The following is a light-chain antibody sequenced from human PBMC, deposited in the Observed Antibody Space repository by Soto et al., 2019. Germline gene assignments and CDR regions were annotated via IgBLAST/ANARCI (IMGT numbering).Light chain of an antibody. J-gene: IGKJ2*01. CDR2: DAS. CDR1: QSVSRN. V-gene: IGKV3-15*01. Sequence: EIVMTQSPATLSVSPGERATLSCRASQSVSRNLAWYQQRPGRAPRPLIYDASTRATDIPARFSGSGSGTEFTLTINSLQSEDFAVYYCHQYNNWPLYTFGQGTKLEIK. CDR3: HQYNNWPLYT.